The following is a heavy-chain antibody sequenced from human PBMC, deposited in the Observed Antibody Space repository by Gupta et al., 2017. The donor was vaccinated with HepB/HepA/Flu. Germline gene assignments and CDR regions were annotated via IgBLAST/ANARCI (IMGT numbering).Heavy chain of an antibody. D-gene: IGHD2-15*01. Sequence: QLQLQESGPGLVKPSETLSLTCTVSGGSISSSSYSWGWLRQPPGKGLEWIGSIYYSGSTYYNPSLKSRVTISVDTSKNQFSLKLSSVTAADTAVYYCARHEGYCSGGSCYLDPFDYWGQGTLVTVSS. V-gene: IGHV4-39*01. J-gene: IGHJ4*02. CDR2: IYYSGST. CDR1: GGSISSSSYS. CDR3: ARHEGYCSGGSCYLDPFDY.